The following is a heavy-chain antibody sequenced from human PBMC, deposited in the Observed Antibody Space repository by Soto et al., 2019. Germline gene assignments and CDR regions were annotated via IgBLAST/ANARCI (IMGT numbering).Heavy chain of an antibody. D-gene: IGHD4-17*01. V-gene: IGHV3-48*02. CDR1: GFTFSSYS. CDR2: ISSSSSTI. CDR3: ARDLDYGDYLGWFDP. J-gene: IGHJ5*02. Sequence: PGGSLRLSCAASGFTFSSYSMNWVRQAPGKGLEWVSYISSSSSTIYYADSVKGRFTISRDNAKNSLYLQMNSLRDEDTAVYYCARDLDYGDYLGWFDPWGQGTLVTVSS.